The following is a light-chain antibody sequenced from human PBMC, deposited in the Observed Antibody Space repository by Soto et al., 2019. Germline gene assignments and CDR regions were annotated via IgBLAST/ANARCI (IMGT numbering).Light chain of an antibody. CDR3: QQSYSTPLT. J-gene: IGKJ4*01. Sequence: IQMTQSPYSLSASVGDRVTITCRASQSISSYLNWYQQKPGKAPKLLIYAASSLQSGVPSRFSGSGSGTDFTLTISSLQPEDFATYYCQQSYSTPLTFGGGTKVDIK. CDR1: QSISSY. V-gene: IGKV1-39*01. CDR2: AAS.